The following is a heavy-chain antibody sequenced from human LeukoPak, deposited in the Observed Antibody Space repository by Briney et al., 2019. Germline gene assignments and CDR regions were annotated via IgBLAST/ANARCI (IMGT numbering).Heavy chain of an antibody. CDR3: ARVVCTNGVCYDFDY. Sequence: GGSLRLSCAASGFTLSSYSSYWMSWVRQAPGKGLEWVSYISSSSTIYYADSVKGRFTISRDNAKNSLYLQMNSLRAEDTAVYYCARVVCTNGVCYDFDYWGQGTLVTVSS. J-gene: IGHJ4*02. D-gene: IGHD2-8*01. CDR1: GFTLSSYS. V-gene: IGHV3-48*01. CDR2: ISSSSTI.